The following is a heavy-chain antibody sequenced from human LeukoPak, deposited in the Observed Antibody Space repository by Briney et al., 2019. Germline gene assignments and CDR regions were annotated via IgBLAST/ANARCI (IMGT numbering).Heavy chain of an antibody. CDR1: EFTFSSYA. CDR2: ITGSGATT. D-gene: IGHD4-17*01. V-gene: IGHV3-23*01. J-gene: IGHJ4*02. Sequence: PGASLRLSCVASEFTFSSYAMSWVRQAPGKGLEWVSTITGSGATTYYADSVKGRFTISRDISKNTLYLYLQMNSLRAEDTAVYYCARGNGDYRLGSVSADYWGQGTLVTVSS. CDR3: ARGNGDYRLGSVSADY.